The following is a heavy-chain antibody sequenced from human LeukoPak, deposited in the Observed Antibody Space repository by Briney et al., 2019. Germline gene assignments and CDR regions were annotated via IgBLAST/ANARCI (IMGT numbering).Heavy chain of an antibody. CDR3: AKGYLDSYYSYYCYMDV. J-gene: IGHJ6*03. Sequence: GGSLRLSCAASGFIFSRYWMTWVRQAPGKGLEWVANIKLDGSETYYGNSVKGRFTISRDNAKSSLYLQMSSLRAEDTAVYFCAKGYLDSYYSYYCYMDVWGKGTTVTVSS. CDR1: GFIFSRYW. CDR2: IKLDGSET. D-gene: IGHD2-21*01. V-gene: IGHV3-7*01.